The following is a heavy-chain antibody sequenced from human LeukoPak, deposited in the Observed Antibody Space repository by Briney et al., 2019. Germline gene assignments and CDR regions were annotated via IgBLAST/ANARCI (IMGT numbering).Heavy chain of an antibody. CDR1: GFTVSSNH. V-gene: IGHV3-53*01. J-gene: IGHJ4*02. Sequence: GGSLRLSCAASGFTVSSNHMSWVRQAPGKGLEWVSVIYSGGSTDYADSVKGRFTISRDNSKNTLYLQVNSLRAEDTAVYHCARGPAGYNWGQGTLVTVSS. D-gene: IGHD1-1*01. CDR2: IYSGGST. CDR3: ARGPAGYN.